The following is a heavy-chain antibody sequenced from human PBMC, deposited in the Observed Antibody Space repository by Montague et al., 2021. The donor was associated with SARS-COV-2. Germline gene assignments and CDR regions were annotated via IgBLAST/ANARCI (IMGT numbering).Heavy chain of an antibody. CDR1: GFTFSSYW. D-gene: IGHD3-3*01. J-gene: IGHJ6*02. V-gene: IGHV3-7*01. Sequence: SLRLSCAASGFTFSSYWMSWVRQAPGKGLEWVANIKQDGSEKYYVGSVKGRFTISRGNAKNSLYLQMNGLRAEDTAVYYCARDSFWSSYYTDYYGMDVWGQGTTVTVSS. CDR3: ARDSFWSSYYTDYYGMDV. CDR2: IKQDGSEK.